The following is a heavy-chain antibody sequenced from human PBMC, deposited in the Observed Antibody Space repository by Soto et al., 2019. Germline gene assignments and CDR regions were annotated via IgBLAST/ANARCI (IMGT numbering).Heavy chain of an antibody. Sequence: PGGSLRLSCAASGFTFSDHYMDWVRQAPGKGLEWVGRTRNKANSYTTEYAASVKGRFTISRDDPKNSLYLQMNSLKTEDTAVYYCARGGYCSSTSCYRDYYGLDVWGQGTTVTVSS. J-gene: IGHJ6*02. CDR1: GFTFSDHY. CDR2: TRNKANSYTT. CDR3: ARGGYCSSTSCYRDYYGLDV. D-gene: IGHD2-2*01. V-gene: IGHV3-72*01.